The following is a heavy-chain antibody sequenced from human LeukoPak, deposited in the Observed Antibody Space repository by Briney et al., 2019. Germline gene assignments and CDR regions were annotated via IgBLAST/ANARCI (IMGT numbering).Heavy chain of an antibody. J-gene: IGHJ4*02. V-gene: IGHV3-30-3*01. Sequence: PGRSLRLSCAASGFTFNSHAMHWVRQAPGKGLEWVAVISYDGNNKYYADSVKGRFTISRDNSKNTLYLQMNSLRAEDTAVYYCARDGSVVVNPTYYFDYWGQGTLVTVSS. CDR1: GFTFNSHA. CDR2: ISYDGNNK. D-gene: IGHD3-22*01. CDR3: ARDGSVVVNPTYYFDY.